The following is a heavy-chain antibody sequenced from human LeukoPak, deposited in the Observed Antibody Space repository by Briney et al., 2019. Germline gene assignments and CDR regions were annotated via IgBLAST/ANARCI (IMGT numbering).Heavy chain of an antibody. CDR3: ARHRGYDRFDY. CDR1: GGSFSGYY. CDR2: INHSGST. Sequence: SETLSLTCAVYGGSFSGYYWSWIRQPPGKGLEWIEEINHSGSTNYNPSLKSRVTISVDTSKNQFSLKLSSVTAADTAVYYCARHRGYDRFDYWGQGTLVTVSS. J-gene: IGHJ4*02. V-gene: IGHV4-34*01. D-gene: IGHD5-12*01.